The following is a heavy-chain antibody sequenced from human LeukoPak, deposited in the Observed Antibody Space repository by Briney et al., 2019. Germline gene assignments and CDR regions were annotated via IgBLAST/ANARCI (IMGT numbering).Heavy chain of an antibody. CDR3: AKITLVGGRPRDY. CDR2: INTNTGNP. J-gene: IGHJ4*02. V-gene: IGHV7-4-1*02. D-gene: IGHD4-23*01. Sequence: GASVKVFCKASGYTFISYARNWVRQGPGQGLEWMGWINTNTGNPTYAQGFTGRFVFSLDTSVSTAYLQISSLKAEDTAVYYCAKITLVGGRPRDYWGQGTLVTVSS. CDR1: GYTFISYA.